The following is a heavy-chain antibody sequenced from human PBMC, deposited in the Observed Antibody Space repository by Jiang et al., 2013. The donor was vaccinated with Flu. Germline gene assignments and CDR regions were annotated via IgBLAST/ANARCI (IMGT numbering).Heavy chain of an antibody. Sequence: GPGLVKPSETLSLTCTVSGGSISSYYWSWIRQPPGKGLEWIGYIYYSGSTNYNPSLKSRVTISVDTSKNQFSLKLSSVTAADTAVYYCASTNLVSGYGSWGQGTLVTVSS. CDR1: GGSISSYY. CDR2: IYYSGST. J-gene: IGHJ5*02. V-gene: IGHV4-59*01. D-gene: IGHD5-18*01. CDR3: ASTNLVSGYGS.